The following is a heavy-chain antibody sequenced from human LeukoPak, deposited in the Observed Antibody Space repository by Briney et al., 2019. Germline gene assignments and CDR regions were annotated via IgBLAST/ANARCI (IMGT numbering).Heavy chain of an antibody. CDR3: AKDRDPGMLRPFDY. J-gene: IGHJ4*01. CDR1: GFTFSSYA. D-gene: IGHD3-10*01. Sequence: GGSLRLSCAASGFTFSSYAMSWVRQAPGKGLEWVSGISDSGGSTYYADSVKGRFTISRDNSKNTLYLQMNSLRAEDTAVYYCAKDRDPGMLRPFDYWGQEPWSPSPQ. CDR2: ISDSGGST. V-gene: IGHV3-23*01.